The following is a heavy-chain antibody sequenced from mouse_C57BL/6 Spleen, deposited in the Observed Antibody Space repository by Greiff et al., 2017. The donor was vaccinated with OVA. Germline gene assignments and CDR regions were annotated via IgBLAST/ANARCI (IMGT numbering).Heavy chain of an antibody. CDR2: IYPGDGDT. J-gene: IGHJ3*01. D-gene: IGHD1-1*01. Sequence: VQLQQSGPELVKPGASVKISCKASGYAFSSSWMNWVKQRPGKGLEWIGRIYPGDGDTNYNGKFKGKATLTADKSSSTAYMQLSSLTSEDSAVYFCEREAYYYGSSQAWFAYWGQGTLGTVAA. V-gene: IGHV1-82*01. CDR3: EREAYYYGSSQAWFAY. CDR1: GYAFSSSW.